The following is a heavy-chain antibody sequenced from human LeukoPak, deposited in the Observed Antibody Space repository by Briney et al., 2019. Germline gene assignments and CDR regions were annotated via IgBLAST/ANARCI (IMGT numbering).Heavy chain of an antibody. CDR2: VNTDGSHT. Sequence: GGSLRISCATSGFTFSSYWMHWVRQAPGKGLMWVSRVNTDGSHTNYADSVKGRFTISRDNAKNALYLQMNSLRAEDTAIYYCARGDLTFWGFPHWGQGALVTVSS. J-gene: IGHJ4*02. D-gene: IGHD7-27*01. CDR1: GFTFSSYW. V-gene: IGHV3-74*01. CDR3: ARGDLTFWGFPH.